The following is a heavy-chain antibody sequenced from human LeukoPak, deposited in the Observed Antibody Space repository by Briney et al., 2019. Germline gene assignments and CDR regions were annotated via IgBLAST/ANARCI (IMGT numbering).Heavy chain of an antibody. CDR1: GFIVNYYY. Sequence: GGSLRLSCAASGFIVNYYYMSWVRQAPGKGLEWVSIIYSDGSTYYADSVKGRFTVSRDDSKNTVYLQMSSLRSEDTAVYYCVRGWADSWGQGILVTVSS. D-gene: IGHD1-26*01. J-gene: IGHJ4*02. V-gene: IGHV3-53*01. CDR3: VRGWADS. CDR2: IYSDGST.